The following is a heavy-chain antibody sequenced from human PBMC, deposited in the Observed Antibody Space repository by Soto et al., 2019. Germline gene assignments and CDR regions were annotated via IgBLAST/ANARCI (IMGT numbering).Heavy chain of an antibody. D-gene: IGHD3-3*01. CDR3: AREYAACPLANDLDV. J-gene: IGHJ6*02. V-gene: IGHV3-21*01. CDR1: GFTFSTYS. CDR2: ISSRSDI. Sequence: PGGSLRLSCVGSGFTFSTYSINWVRQAPGKGLEWVSSISSRSDIYYADSVKGRFTISRDNAKNSVSLQMNSLRAEDTAVYYCAREYAACPLANDLDVWGQGTTVTVSS.